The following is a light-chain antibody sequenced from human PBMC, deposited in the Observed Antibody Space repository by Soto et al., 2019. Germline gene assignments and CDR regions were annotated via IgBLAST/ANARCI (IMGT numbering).Light chain of an antibody. CDR3: QQYNDWPQT. CDR2: GAS. J-gene: IGKJ1*01. CDR1: QSVSSN. V-gene: IGKV3-15*01. Sequence: EIVLTQSPATLSVSPGERATLSCRASQSVSSNLAWYQQMPGQAPRLLIYGASTRATGLPARFSGSGSGTEFTLTIRSLQSEDFAVYYCQQYNDWPQTFGQGTKVDIK.